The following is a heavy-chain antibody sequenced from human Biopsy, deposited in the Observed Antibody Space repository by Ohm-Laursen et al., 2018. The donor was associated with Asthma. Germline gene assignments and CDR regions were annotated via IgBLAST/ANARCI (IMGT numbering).Heavy chain of an antibody. Sequence: SLRLSCSASGFTFDDFAMHWVRQAPGKGLEWVSGVSWNSGSIDYADSVKGRFTISRDNAKNSLYLQMNSLRGADTALYYCVKDIRLQLWGFDSWGQGTLVTVSS. CDR1: GFTFDDFA. V-gene: IGHV3-9*01. D-gene: IGHD6-13*01. CDR3: VKDIRLQLWGFDS. J-gene: IGHJ4*02. CDR2: VSWNSGSI.